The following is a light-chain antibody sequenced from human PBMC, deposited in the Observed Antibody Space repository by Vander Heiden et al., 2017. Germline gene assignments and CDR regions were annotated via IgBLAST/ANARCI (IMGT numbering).Light chain of an antibody. CDR2: GNT. Sequence: QSVLTQPPSVSGAPGQRVTISCTGSSSNIGAGYDVHWYQQLPGTAPNLLSYGNTNRPSGVPDRFSGSKSGTSASLAITVLQAEDEADYYCQSYDSSLSAPYVFGTGTKVTVL. V-gene: IGLV1-40*01. J-gene: IGLJ1*01. CDR1: SSNIGAGYD. CDR3: QSYDSSLSAPYV.